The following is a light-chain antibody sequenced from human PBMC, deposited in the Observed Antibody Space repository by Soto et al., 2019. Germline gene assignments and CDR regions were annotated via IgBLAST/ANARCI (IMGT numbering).Light chain of an antibody. CDR2: DAS. V-gene: IGKV3-11*01. J-gene: IGKJ2*01. CDR1: QSVSSY. CDR3: QQRSNWPPYT. Sequence: EIVSTQSPATLSLSPGERATLSCRASQSVSSYLAWYQQKPGQAPRLLIYDASNRATGIPARFSGSGSGTDFTLTISNLEPEDFAVYYCQQRSNWPPYTFGQGTKLEIK.